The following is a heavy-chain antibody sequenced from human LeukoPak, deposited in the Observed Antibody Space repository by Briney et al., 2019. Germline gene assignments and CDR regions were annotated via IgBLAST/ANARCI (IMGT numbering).Heavy chain of an antibody. V-gene: IGHV4-39*01. CDR2: IYYSGNT. D-gene: IGHD4-17*01. CDR3: ARRTLMPSVTPGDL. CDR1: GGSISSGSYY. Sequence: KPSETLSLTCTVSGGSISSGSYYWAWIRQPPGKGLEWIGTIYYSGNTYYTPSLKTRVTISIDTSKNQFSLRLGSVTAPDTSIYYCARRTLMPSVTPGDLWGRGTLVTVSS. J-gene: IGHJ2*01.